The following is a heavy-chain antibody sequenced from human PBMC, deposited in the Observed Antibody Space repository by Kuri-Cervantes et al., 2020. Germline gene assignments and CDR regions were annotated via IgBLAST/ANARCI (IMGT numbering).Heavy chain of an antibody. CDR1: GGSISSSSYY. Sequence: SETLSLTCTVSGGSISSSSYYWGWIRQPPGKGLEWIGSIYYSGSTYYNPSLKSRVTISVDTSKSQFSLKLSSVTAADTAIFYCAREARNYYDSATLGAYDIWGQGTMVTVSS. J-gene: IGHJ3*02. V-gene: IGHV4-39*07. CDR3: AREARNYYDSATLGAYDI. CDR2: IYYSGST. D-gene: IGHD3-22*01.